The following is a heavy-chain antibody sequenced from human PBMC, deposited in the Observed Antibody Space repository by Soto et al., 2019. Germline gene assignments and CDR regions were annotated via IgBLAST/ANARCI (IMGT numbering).Heavy chain of an antibody. J-gene: IGHJ4*02. V-gene: IGHV4-39*01. CDR1: DDSINSDKYY. CDR3: ARLEGLATISYYFDF. CDR2: IYYRGNA. D-gene: IGHD3-9*01. Sequence: QLQLQESGPGLVKPSETLSLTCSVSDDSINSDKYYWGWIRQPPGKGLEWIGSIYYRGNAYYKPSLQTRATISLDQSRSPFSLKLNSVTAADSAVYFCARLEGLATISYYFDFWGPGALVTVSS.